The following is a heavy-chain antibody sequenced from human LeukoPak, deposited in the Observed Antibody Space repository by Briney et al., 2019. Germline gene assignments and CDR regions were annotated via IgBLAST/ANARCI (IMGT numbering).Heavy chain of an antibody. CDR3: ARGYGSGSYYNGFDY. V-gene: IGHV4-34*01. Sequence: PSETLSLTCAVYGGSFSGYYWSWIRQPPGKGLDWIGEINHSGSTNYNPSLKSRVTISVDTSKNQFSLKLSSVTAADTAVYYCARGYGSGSYYNGFDYWGQGTLVTVSS. CDR2: INHSGST. D-gene: IGHD3-10*01. J-gene: IGHJ4*02. CDR1: GGSFSGYY.